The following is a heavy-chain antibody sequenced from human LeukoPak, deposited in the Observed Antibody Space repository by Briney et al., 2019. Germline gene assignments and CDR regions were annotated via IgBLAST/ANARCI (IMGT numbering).Heavy chain of an antibody. Sequence: ASVKVSCKASGYTFMSYGISWVRQAPGQGLEWMGIINPSGGSTSYAQKFQGRVTMTRDTSTSTVYMELSSLRSEDTAVYYCARDRYYYGSGITRNYYYYGMDVWGQGTTVTVSS. V-gene: IGHV1-46*01. CDR2: INPSGGST. CDR1: GYTFMSYG. CDR3: ARDRYYYGSGITRNYYYYGMDV. D-gene: IGHD3-10*01. J-gene: IGHJ6*02.